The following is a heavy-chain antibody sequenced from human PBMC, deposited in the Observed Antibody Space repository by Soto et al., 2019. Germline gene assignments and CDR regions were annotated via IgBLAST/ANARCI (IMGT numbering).Heavy chain of an antibody. V-gene: IGHV4-59*01. CDR2: IYYSGST. Sequence: SETLSLTCTVSGGSISSYYWSWIRQPPGKGLEWIGYIYYSGSTNYNPSLKSRVTISVDTSKNQFSLKLSSVTAADTAVYYCARGAITIFGLDDFDYWGQGTLVTVSS. J-gene: IGHJ4*02. D-gene: IGHD3-3*01. CDR1: GGSISSYY. CDR3: ARGAITIFGLDDFDY.